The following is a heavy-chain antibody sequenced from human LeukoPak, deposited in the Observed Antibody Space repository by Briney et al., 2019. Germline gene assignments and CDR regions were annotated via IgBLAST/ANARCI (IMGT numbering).Heavy chain of an antibody. V-gene: IGHV3-21*01. CDR1: GFTFSSYS. CDR2: ISSSSSYI. CDR3: ARARPSLLEYRSSSIDY. D-gene: IGHD6-6*01. Sequence: GGSLRLSCAASGFTFSSYSMNWVRQAPGKGLEWVSSISSSSSYIYYADSVKGRFTISRDNAKNSLYLQMNSLRAEDTAVYYCARARPSLLEYRSSSIDYWGQGTLVTVSS. J-gene: IGHJ4*02.